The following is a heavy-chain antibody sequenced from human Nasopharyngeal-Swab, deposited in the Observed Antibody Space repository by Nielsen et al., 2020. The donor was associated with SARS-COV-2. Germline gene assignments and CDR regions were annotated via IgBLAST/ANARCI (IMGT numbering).Heavy chain of an antibody. CDR3: ARGGYNSPLNFDY. CDR2: IYYSGIT. V-gene: IGHV4-30-4*01. J-gene: IGHJ4*02. D-gene: IGHD5-24*01. CDR1: GGSISSGDSY. Sequence: LRLSCTVSGGSISSGDSYWSWIRQPPEKGLEWIGYIYYSGITYYNPSLRSRVSMSVDTSKNQFSLMLSSVTAADPAVYYCARGGYNSPLNFDYWGQGTLVAVSS.